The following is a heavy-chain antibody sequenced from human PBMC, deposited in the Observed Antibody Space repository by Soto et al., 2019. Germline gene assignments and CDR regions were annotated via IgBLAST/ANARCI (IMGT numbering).Heavy chain of an antibody. CDR2: ISSSSSTI. CDR3: ARGRGSSGWYDRFDY. CDR1: GFTFSSYS. V-gene: IGHV3-48*01. D-gene: IGHD6-19*01. Sequence: EVQLVESGGGLVQPGGSLRLSCAASGFTFSSYSMNWVRQAPGKGLEWVSYISSSSSTIYYADSVKGRFTSSKGNAKNQLYMQMHSLRAEDTAVYYCARGRGSSGWYDRFDYWGQGTLVTVSS. J-gene: IGHJ4*02.